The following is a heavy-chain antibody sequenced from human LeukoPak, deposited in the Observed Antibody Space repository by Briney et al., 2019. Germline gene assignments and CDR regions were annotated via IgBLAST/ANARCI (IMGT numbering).Heavy chain of an antibody. J-gene: IGHJ4*02. CDR2: IYHSGST. CDR3: ARGGGIIAAAGGFDY. D-gene: IGHD6-13*01. Sequence: SETLSLTCTVSGYSISSGYYWGWIRQPPGKGLEWIGSIYHSGSTYYNPSLKSRVTISVDTSKNQFSLRLTSVTAADTAVYYCARGGGIIAAAGGFDYWGQGTLVTVSS. V-gene: IGHV4-38-2*02. CDR1: GYSISSGYY.